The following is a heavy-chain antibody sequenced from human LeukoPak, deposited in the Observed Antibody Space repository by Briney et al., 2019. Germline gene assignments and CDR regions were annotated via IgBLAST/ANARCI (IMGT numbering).Heavy chain of an antibody. CDR3: AKAVDLATISVDI. Sequence: GGSLRLSCAASGFTFSSYDMTWVRQAPGRGLEWVSSIRPSGDNTYYGDSVKGRFTISRDNSKNTLYLQMNSLRAEDTAIYYCAKAVDLATISVDIWGQGTMVTVSS. CDR1: GFTFSSYD. J-gene: IGHJ3*02. D-gene: IGHD5-24*01. V-gene: IGHV3-23*01. CDR2: IRPSGDNT.